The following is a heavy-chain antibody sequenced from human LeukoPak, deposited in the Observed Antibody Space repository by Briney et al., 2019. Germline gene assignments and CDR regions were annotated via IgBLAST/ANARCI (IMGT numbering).Heavy chain of an antibody. Sequence: ASVKVSCKASGYTFTGYYMHWVRQAPGQGLEWMGWINPNSGGTNYAQKFQGRVTMTRDTSISTAYMELSRLRSDDTAVYYCARNAAIQGYGMYYYYMDVWGKGTTVTVSS. CDR3: ARNAAIQGYGMYYYYMDV. CDR1: GYTFTGYY. CDR2: INPNSGGT. V-gene: IGHV1-2*02. J-gene: IGHJ6*03. D-gene: IGHD5-12*01.